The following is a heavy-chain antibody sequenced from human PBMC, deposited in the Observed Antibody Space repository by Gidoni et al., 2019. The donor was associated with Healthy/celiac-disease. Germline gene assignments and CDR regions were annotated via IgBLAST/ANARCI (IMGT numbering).Heavy chain of an antibody. CDR1: GFPFSNAW. CDR3: TTVLGAWGDGYNVWGVTVDY. CDR2: IKSKTDGGTT. Sequence: EVQLVESGGGLVTPGGSLRLYCAALGFPFSNAWMGWVRQAPGKGLEWVGRIKSKTDGGTTDYAAPVKGRFTISRDDSKNTLYLQRNSLKTEDTAVYYCTTVLGAWGDGYNVWGVTVDYWGQGTLVTVSS. V-gene: IGHV3-15*01. J-gene: IGHJ4*02. D-gene: IGHD1-26*01.